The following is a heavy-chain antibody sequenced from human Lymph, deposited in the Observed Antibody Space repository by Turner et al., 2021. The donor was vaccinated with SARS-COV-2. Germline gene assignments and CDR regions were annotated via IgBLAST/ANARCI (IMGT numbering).Heavy chain of an antibody. Sequence: EGQLLESGGGLVQPGGSLILPCPASGFTFSSYAMTWVRQAPGKGLEGISTIRGSGGSTYYADSVKGRFTISKDNSKNTLSLQMNSLRAEDTAVYYCAKDRFTLSSGWEDYWGQGTLVTVSS. V-gene: IGHV3-23*01. CDR1: GFTFSSYA. J-gene: IGHJ4*02. CDR3: AKDRFTLSSGWEDY. D-gene: IGHD6-19*01. CDR2: IRGSGGST.